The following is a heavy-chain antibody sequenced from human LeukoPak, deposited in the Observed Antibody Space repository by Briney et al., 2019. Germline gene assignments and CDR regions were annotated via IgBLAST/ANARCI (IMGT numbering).Heavy chain of an antibody. J-gene: IGHJ4*02. Sequence: PGRFLRLSCAASGFTFSSYGMHWVRQAPGKGLEWVAVIWYDGSNKYYADSVKGRFTISRDNSKNTLYLQMNSLRAEDTAVYYCARDFLRAAAAGLYDCWGQGTLVTVSS. D-gene: IGHD6-13*01. CDR2: IWYDGSNK. CDR3: ARDFLRAAAAGLYDC. V-gene: IGHV3-33*01. CDR1: GFTFSSYG.